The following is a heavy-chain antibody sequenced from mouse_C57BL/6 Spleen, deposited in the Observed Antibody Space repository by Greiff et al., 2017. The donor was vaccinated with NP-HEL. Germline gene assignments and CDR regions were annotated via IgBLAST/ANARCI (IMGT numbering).Heavy chain of an antibody. CDR3: ARVYYGYLDY. Sequence: EVQLVESGGGLVQSGRSLRLSCATSGFTFSDFYMEWVRQAPGKGLEWIAASRNKANDYTTEYSASVKGRFIVSRDTSQSILYLQMNALRAEDTAIYYCARVYYGYLDYWGQGTTLTVSS. CDR2: SRNKANDYTT. D-gene: IGHD2-1*01. V-gene: IGHV7-1*01. J-gene: IGHJ2*01. CDR1: GFTFSDFY.